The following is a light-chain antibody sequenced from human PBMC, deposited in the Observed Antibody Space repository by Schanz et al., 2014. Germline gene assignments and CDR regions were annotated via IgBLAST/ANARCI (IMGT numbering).Light chain of an antibody. V-gene: IGKV3-20*01. J-gene: IGKJ3*01. CDR1: QSVSSSY. CDR2: AAS. Sequence: DIVLTQSPGTLSLSPGERATLFCRASQSVSSSYLAWYQQKPGQAPRLLIYAASRRAPGIPDRFSGSGSGTDFTLTISRLEPEDFAVYYCQQCGGSPFTFGPGTKVDIK. CDR3: QQCGGSPFT.